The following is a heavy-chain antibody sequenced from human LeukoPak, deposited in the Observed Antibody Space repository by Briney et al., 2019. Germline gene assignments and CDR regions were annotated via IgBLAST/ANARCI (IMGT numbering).Heavy chain of an antibody. CDR2: IRGGGPET. Sequence: GESLRLSCVASGFSLNIYDMSWLRQAPGKGLEWVSGIRGGGPETYYADSVKGRFSISRDNSKNTLFLQTNGLRAEDSAIYYCVRGIRAPDFWGQGTLVTVSS. V-gene: IGHV3-23*01. CDR3: VRGIRAPDF. CDR1: GFSLNIYD. J-gene: IGHJ4*02.